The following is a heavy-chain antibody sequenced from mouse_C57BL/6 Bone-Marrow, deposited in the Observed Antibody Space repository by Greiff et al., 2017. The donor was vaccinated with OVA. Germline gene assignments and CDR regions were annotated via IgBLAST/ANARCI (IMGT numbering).Heavy chain of an antibody. J-gene: IGHJ1*03. Sequence: QVQLKQSGPGLVKPSQSLFLTCSITGFPITSGYYWIWIRQSPGKPLEWMGYITHSGETFYNPSLQSPISITRETSKNQFFLQLNSVTTEDTAMYYCAGDLSQLSYWYFDVWGTGTTVTVSS. CDR2: ITHSGET. CDR3: AGDLSQLSYWYFDV. CDR1: GFPITSGYY. V-gene: IGHV12-3*01.